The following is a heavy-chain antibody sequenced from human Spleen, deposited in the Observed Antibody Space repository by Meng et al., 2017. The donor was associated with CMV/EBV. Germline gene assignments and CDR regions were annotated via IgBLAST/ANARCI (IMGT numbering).Heavy chain of an antibody. CDR2: ISVYNGNT. V-gene: IGHV1-18*01. D-gene: IGHD3-3*01. CDR3: ARVYDFWSPFDY. J-gene: IGHJ4*02. Sequence: SCKASGYTFTSYGISWVRQAPGQGLERMGWISVYNGNTNYPQRLQGRVTLTTDTSTSTAYMELRSLRSDDTAVYYCARVYDFWSPFDYWGQGTLVTSPQ. CDR1: GYTFTSYG.